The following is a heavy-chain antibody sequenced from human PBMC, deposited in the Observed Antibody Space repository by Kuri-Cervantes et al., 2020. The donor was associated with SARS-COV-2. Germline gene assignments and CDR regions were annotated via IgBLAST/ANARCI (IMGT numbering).Heavy chain of an antibody. CDR1: GGTFSSYA. Sequence: SVKVSCKASGGTFSSYAISWVRQAPGQGLEWMGGIIPIFGTANYAQKFQGRVTITADESTSTAYMELSSLRSEDTAVYYCARGKSNGIRTRLNGDFDYWGQGTLVTVSS. CDR2: IIPIFGTA. V-gene: IGHV1-69*13. CDR3: ARGKSNGIRTRLNGDFDY. J-gene: IGHJ4*02. D-gene: IGHD4-17*01.